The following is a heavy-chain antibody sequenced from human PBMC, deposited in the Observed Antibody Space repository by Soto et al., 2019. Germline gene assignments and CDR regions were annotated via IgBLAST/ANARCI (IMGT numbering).Heavy chain of an antibody. V-gene: IGHV4-31*03. CDR2: IYYTGST. CDR1: GGSISSDGYY. D-gene: IGHD2-21*02. J-gene: IGHJ2*01. CDR3: ARALLNWYFDL. Sequence: QVQLQESGPGLVKPSQTLSLTCTVSGGSISSDGYYWTWIRQHPGKGLEWIGYIYYTGSTYYNPSLKCRLTISVDTSKNQFSLKLSSLTAADTAVYSCARALLNWYFDLWGRGTLVTVSS.